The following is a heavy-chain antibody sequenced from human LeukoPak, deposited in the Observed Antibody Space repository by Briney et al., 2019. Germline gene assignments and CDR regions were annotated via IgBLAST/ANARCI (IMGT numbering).Heavy chain of an antibody. CDR2: IYYSGST. D-gene: IGHD3-10*01. CDR1: GGSISSSSYY. J-gene: IGHJ4*02. Sequence: PSETLSLTCTVSGGSISSSSYYWGWIRQPPGKGLEWIGSIYYSGSTYYNPSLKSRVTISVDTSKNQFCLKLSSVTAADTAVYCCARLAGTYYFDYWGQGTLVTVSS. V-gene: IGHV4-39*01. CDR3: ARLAGTYYFDY.